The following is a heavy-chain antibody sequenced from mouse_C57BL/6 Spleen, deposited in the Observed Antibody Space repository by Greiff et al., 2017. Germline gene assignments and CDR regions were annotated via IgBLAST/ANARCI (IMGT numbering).Heavy chain of an antibody. J-gene: IGHJ2*01. CDR1: GYAFSSSW. V-gene: IGHV1-82*01. CDR3: AREPFDY. CDR2: IYPGDGDT. Sequence: QVQLKQSGPELVKPGASVKISCKASGYAFSSSWMNWVKQRPGKGLEWIGRIYPGDGDTTYNGKFKGKATLTADKSSSTAYMQLSSLTSEDSAVYFCAREPFDYWGQGTTLTVSS.